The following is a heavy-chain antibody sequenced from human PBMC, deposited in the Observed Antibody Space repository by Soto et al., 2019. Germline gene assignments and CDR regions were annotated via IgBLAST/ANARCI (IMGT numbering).Heavy chain of an antibody. CDR1: GFTFSSYG. CDR3: AKGCRVGARMLVRPHAFDI. Sequence: GGSSSISCAASGFTFSSYGMSWVRQAPGKGLEWVPLISGSGGSKYYADSVKGRFTISRDNSKNTLYLQMNSLRAEDTDLYYCAKGCRVGARMLVRPHAFDIWGQGTMVTVSS. D-gene: IGHD1-26*01. J-gene: IGHJ3*02. V-gene: IGHV3-23*01. CDR2: ISGSGGSK.